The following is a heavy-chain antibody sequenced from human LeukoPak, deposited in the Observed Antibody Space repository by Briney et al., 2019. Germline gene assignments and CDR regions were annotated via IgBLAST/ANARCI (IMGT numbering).Heavy chain of an antibody. CDR1: GFTFSSYA. J-gene: IGHJ5*02. V-gene: IGHV3-23*01. D-gene: IGHD3-3*01. CDR3: AKDLTIFGVVIRLNWFDP. Sequence: GGSLRLSCAASGFTFSSYAMSWVRQAPGKGLEWVSAISGSGGSTYYADSVKGRFTISRDNSKNTLYLQMNSLRAEDTAVYYCAKDLTIFGVVIRLNWFDPWGQGTLVTVSS. CDR2: ISGSGGST.